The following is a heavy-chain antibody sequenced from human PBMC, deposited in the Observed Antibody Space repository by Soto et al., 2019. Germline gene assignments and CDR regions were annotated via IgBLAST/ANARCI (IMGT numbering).Heavy chain of an antibody. J-gene: IGHJ6*02. V-gene: IGHV1-69*13. D-gene: IGHD5-12*01. CDR1: GYTFISYG. CDR2: IIPIFGTA. Sequence: ASVKVSCKTSGYTFISYGISWVRQAPGQGLEWMGGIIPIFGTAYYAQKFQGRVTIIADESTSTAYMELTSLRSEDTAVYYCARGVATIDYYYGRDVWGQGTTVTVPS. CDR3: ARGVATIDYYYGRDV.